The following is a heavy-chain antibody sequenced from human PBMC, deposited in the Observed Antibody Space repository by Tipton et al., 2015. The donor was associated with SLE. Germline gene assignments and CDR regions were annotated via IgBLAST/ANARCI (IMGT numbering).Heavy chain of an antibody. J-gene: IGHJ3*02. D-gene: IGHD5-24*01. V-gene: IGHV4-4*08. Sequence: TLSLTCTVSGASINSNYWTWIRQPPGKGLEWIGYLYTSGTTKYNPSLQSRVTISVDTPKNQFSLKLNSVTAADTAVYYCARVGLITPDAFDIWGEGTMVTASS. CDR1: GASINSNY. CDR3: ARVGLITPDAFDI. CDR2: LYTSGTT.